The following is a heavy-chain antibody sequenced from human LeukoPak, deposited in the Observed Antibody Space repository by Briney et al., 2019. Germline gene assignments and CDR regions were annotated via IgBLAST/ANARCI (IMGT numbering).Heavy chain of an antibody. CDR3: ARDGDSSGFLFDY. CDR1: GGSISSSNW. D-gene: IGHD3-22*01. Sequence: SGTLSLTCAVSGGSISSSNWWSWVRQPPGKGLEWIGEIYHSGSTNYNPSLKSRVTISVDKSKNQFSLKLSSVTAADTAVYYCARDGDSSGFLFDYWGQGTLVTVSS. J-gene: IGHJ4*02. CDR2: IYHSGST. V-gene: IGHV4-4*02.